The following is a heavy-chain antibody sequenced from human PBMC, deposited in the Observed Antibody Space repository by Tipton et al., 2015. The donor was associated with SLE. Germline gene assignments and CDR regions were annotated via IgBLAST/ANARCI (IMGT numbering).Heavy chain of an antibody. J-gene: IGHJ4*02. Sequence: TLSLTCTVSGGSISTYYWNWIRQPAGKGLELIGRVDTSGSVKFNPTLKSRVTMSLDTSKNQVSLKLTSVTAADTAVYYCARRFVGAPRRYFDSWGQGTQVSVSS. CDR2: VDTSGSV. D-gene: IGHD1-26*01. CDR3: ARRFVGAPRRYFDS. CDR1: GGSISTYY. V-gene: IGHV4-4*07.